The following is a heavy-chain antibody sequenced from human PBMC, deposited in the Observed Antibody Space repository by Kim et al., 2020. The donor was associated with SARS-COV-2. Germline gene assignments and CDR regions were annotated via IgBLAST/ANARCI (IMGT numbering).Heavy chain of an antibody. D-gene: IGHD3-10*01. J-gene: IGHJ4*02. V-gene: IGHV3-15*01. Sequence: GGSLRLSCAASGFTFSNAWMSWVRQAPGKGLEWVGRIKSKTDGGTTDYAAPVKGRFTISRDDSKNTLYLQMNSLKTEDTAVYYCTTDLVDHWDRGGYYFDYWGQGTLVTVSS. CDR2: IKSKTDGGTT. CDR1: GFTFSNAW. CDR3: TTDLVDHWDRGGYYFDY.